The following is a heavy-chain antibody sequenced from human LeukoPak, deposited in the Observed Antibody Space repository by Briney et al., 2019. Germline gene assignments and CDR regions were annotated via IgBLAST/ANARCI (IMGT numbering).Heavy chain of an antibody. V-gene: IGHV1-46*01. CDR2: INPSGGST. CDR3: ARGRYCSGGSCSYMDV. D-gene: IGHD2-15*01. Sequence: GASVKVSCKASGYTFTSYYMHWVRQAPGQGLEWMGIINPSGGSTSHAQKFQGRVTMTRDTSTSTVYMELSSLRSEDTAVYYCARGRYCSGGSCSYMDVWGKGTTVTISS. J-gene: IGHJ6*03. CDR1: GYTFTSYY.